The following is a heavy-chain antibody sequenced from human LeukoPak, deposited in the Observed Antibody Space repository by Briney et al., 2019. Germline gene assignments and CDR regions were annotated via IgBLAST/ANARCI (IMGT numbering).Heavy chain of an antibody. V-gene: IGHV3-72*01. CDR2: TRNKANSYTT. Sequence: GGSLRLSCAASGFTFSDHYMDWVRQAPGKGLEWVGRTRNKANSYTTEYAASVKGRFTISRDDSKNTLYLQMNSLRAEDTAVYYCARVGGEVRGVIRPDYWGQGTLVTVST. D-gene: IGHD3-10*01. CDR3: ARVGGEVRGVIRPDY. J-gene: IGHJ4*02. CDR1: GFTFSDHY.